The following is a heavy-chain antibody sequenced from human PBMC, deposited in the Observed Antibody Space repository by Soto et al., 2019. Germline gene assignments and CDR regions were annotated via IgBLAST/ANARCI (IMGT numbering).Heavy chain of an antibody. CDR3: ASPSIVPAADYYYYYYMDV. D-gene: IGHD2-2*01. J-gene: IGHJ6*03. V-gene: IGHV4-39*01. CDR2: IYYSGST. CDR1: GGSISSSSYY. Sequence: SSETLSLTCTVSGGSISSSSYYWGWIRQPPGKGLEWIGSIYYSGSTYYNPSLKSRVTISVDTSKNQFSLKLSSVTAADTAMYYCASPSIVPAADYYYYYYMDVWGKGTTVTVSS.